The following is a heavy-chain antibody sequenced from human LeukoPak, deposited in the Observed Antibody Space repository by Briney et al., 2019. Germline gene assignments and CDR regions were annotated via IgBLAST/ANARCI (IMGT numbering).Heavy chain of an antibody. V-gene: IGHV4-59*01. CDR3: ARVSSIGSGWSPDY. J-gene: IGHJ4*02. Sequence: SETLSLTCTVSGGSISSYYWSWIRQPPGKGLEWIGYIYYSGSTNYNPSLKSRVTISVNTSKNQFSLKLSSVTAADTAVYYCARVSSIGSGWSPDYWEQGTLVTVSS. D-gene: IGHD6-19*01. CDR1: GGSISSYY. CDR2: IYYSGST.